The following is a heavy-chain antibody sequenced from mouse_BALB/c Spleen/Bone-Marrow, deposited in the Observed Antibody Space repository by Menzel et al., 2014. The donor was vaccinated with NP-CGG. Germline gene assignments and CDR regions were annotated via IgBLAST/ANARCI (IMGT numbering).Heavy chain of an antibody. Sequence: VQLQQPGPELVKPGASVKISCKASGYSFTGYFMNWVMQSHGKSLEWIGRINPYNGDTFYNQKFKGKATLTVDKSSSTAHMELRSLASEDSAVYYCARSGDYDEFAYWGQGTLVTVSA. D-gene: IGHD2-4*01. J-gene: IGHJ3*01. V-gene: IGHV1-20*02. CDR2: INPYNGDT. CDR3: ARSGDYDEFAY. CDR1: GYSFTGYF.